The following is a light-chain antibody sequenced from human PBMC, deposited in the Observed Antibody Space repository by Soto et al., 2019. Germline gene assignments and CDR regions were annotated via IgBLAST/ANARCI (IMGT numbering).Light chain of an antibody. V-gene: IGKV1-27*01. CDR2: SAS. CDR3: QHYNSYSEA. CDR1: QGINNY. Sequence: DIRMTQSPSSLSASVGDIVTITFRASQGINNYLAWYQQKPGKVPVLLIYSASTLKPGIPSRFSGSGTGTDFTLTINSLQPDDFATYYCQHYNSYSEAFGQGTKVDIK. J-gene: IGKJ1*01.